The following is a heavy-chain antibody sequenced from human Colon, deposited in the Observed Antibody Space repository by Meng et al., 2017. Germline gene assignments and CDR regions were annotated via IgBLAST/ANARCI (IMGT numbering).Heavy chain of an antibody. CDR3: ARGYYDSSGYGYWYFDL. Sequence: QRQEPGPGPVKPPPPLSPTSTASGGSISSGDYYWSWIRQPPGKGLEWIGYIYYSGSPYYTPSLKSRVTISVDTSKNQFSLKLSSVTAADTAVYYCARGYYDSSGYGYWYFDLWGRGTLVTVSS. D-gene: IGHD3-22*01. V-gene: IGHV4-30-4*01. CDR2: IYYSGSP. J-gene: IGHJ2*01. CDR1: GGSISSGDYY.